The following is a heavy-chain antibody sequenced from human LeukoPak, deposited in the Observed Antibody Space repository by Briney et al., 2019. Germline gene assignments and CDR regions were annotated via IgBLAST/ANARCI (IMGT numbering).Heavy chain of an antibody. CDR3: ARDPTGELGNWFDP. Sequence: ASVKISCKASGYTFTGYHMHWVRQAPGQGREWMGWINPNSGGTNYEQKFQGRVTMTRDTSISTAYMELSRLRSDDTAVYYCARDPTGELGNWFDPWGEGTLVTVSS. J-gene: IGHJ5*02. D-gene: IGHD3-16*01. V-gene: IGHV1-2*02. CDR1: GYTFTGYH. CDR2: INPNSGGT.